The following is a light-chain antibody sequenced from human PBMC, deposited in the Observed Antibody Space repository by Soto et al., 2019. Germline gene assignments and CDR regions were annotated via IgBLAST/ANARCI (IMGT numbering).Light chain of an antibody. CDR2: DVS. V-gene: IGLV2-14*01. Sequence: QSALTQPASVSGSPGQSITISCTGTSSDVGGYNYVSWYQQHPDKAPKLIIYDVSNRPSGVSNRFSGSKSGNTASLTISGLQAEDEADYYCSSYTSSSTGVFGGGTKLTVL. CDR1: SSDVGGYNY. J-gene: IGLJ3*02. CDR3: SSYTSSSTGV.